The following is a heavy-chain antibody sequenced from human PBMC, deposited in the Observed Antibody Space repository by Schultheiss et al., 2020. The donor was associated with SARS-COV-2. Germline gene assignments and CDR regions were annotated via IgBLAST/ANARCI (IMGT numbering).Heavy chain of an antibody. V-gene: IGHV3-7*01. J-gene: IGHJ4*02. Sequence: GGSLRLSCAASGFTLSHYWMSWVRQAPGKGLEWVANIKQDGSENYYVDSVKGRFTISRDNAKSSLYLQMNSLRAEDTAVYYCARDHSGHDYWGQGTLVTVSS. D-gene: IGHD1-26*01. CDR2: IKQDGSEN. CDR1: GFTLSHYW. CDR3: ARDHSGHDY.